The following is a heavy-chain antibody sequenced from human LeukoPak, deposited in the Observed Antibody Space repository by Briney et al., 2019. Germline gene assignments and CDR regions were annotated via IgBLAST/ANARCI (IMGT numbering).Heavy chain of an antibody. D-gene: IGHD2-21*02. J-gene: IGHJ3*01. CDR2: IYSGGST. CDR1: GFTVNRSY. V-gene: IGHV3-66*01. Sequence: GGSLRPSCAASGFTVNRSYMNWVRQAPGKGLDWVSVIYSGGSTNYADSVKGRFTISRDNSKNMVYLQMNSLRAEDTAVYYCVRGGTSVTAPFWGQGTMVTVS. CDR3: VRGGTSVTAPF.